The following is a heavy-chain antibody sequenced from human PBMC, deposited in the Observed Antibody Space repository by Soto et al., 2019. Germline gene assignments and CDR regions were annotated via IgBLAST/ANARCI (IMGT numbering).Heavy chain of an antibody. CDR3: AKDGVVVPAASYYFDY. D-gene: IGHD2-2*01. CDR1: GFTFSSYA. J-gene: IGHJ4*02. V-gene: IGHV3-23*01. CDR2: ISGSGGST. Sequence: GGSLRFSCAASGFTFSSYAMSWVRQAPGKGLEWVSAISGSGGSTYYADSVKGRFTISRDNSKNTLYLQMNSLRAEDTAVYYCAKDGVVVPAASYYFDYWGQGTLVTVSS.